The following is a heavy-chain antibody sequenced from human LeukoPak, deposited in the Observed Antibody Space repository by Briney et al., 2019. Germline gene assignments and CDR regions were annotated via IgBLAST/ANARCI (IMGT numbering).Heavy chain of an antibody. V-gene: IGHV3-30*18. D-gene: IGHD6-6*01. CDR2: ITYDGITT. Sequence: PGGSLRLSCAASGFTHSSCGMHWVRQAPGKGLEWVAVITYDGITTYFDDSVEGRFAISRDTSKSMLYLQMNSLRPEDTAIYYLVKGHSAENYRTSDFWGQGTRVTVSA. CDR1: GFTHSSCG. CDR3: VKGHSAENYRTSDF. J-gene: IGHJ4*02.